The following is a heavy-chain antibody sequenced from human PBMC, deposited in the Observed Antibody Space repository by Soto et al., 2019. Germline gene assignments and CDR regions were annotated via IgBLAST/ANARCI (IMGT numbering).Heavy chain of an antibody. CDR1: GGSISSGDYY. V-gene: IGHV4-30-4*01. J-gene: IGHJ6*02. Sequence: SETLSLTCTVSGGSISSGDYYWSWIRQPPGKGLERIGYIYYSGSTYYDPSLKSRVTISVDTSKNQFSLKLSSVTAADTAVYYCARGLGGFGPRMYYYYGMDVWGQGTMVTDSS. D-gene: IGHD3-3*01. CDR3: ARGLGGFGPRMYYYYGMDV. CDR2: IYYSGST.